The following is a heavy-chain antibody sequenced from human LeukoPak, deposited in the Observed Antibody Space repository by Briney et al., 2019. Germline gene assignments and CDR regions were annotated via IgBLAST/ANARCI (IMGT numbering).Heavy chain of an antibody. V-gene: IGHV4-59*01. J-gene: IGHJ6*02. D-gene: IGHD2-2*01. CDR3: ARGGCSSISCYYYYGMDV. CDR1: GGSISNSY. CDR2: ISYSGST. Sequence: SETLSLTCTVSGGSISNSYWSWIRQPPGKGLEWIGYISYSGSTNYNPSLTSRVTISVDTSKSQFSLKLSSVTTADTAFYYCARGGCSSISCYYYYGMDVWGQETTVTVSS.